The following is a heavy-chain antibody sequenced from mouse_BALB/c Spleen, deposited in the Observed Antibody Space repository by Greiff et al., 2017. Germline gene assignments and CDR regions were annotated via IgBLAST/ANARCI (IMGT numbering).Heavy chain of an antibody. CDR2: ISSGGSYT. Sequence: EVKLVESGGGLVKPGGSLKLSCAASGFTFSSYAMSWVRQTPEKRLEWVATISSGGSYTYYPDSVKGRFTISRDNAKNTLYLQMSSLKSEDTAMYYCARHNYGSSYRRYFDVWGAGTTVTVSS. CDR1: GFTFSSYA. V-gene: IGHV5-6*03. D-gene: IGHD1-1*01. J-gene: IGHJ1*01. CDR3: ARHNYGSSYRRYFDV.